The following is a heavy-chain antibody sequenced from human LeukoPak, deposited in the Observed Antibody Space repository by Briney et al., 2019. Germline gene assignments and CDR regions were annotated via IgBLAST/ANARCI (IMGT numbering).Heavy chain of an antibody. D-gene: IGHD1-20*01. J-gene: IGHJ4*02. Sequence: GGSLRLSCAASGFTFSNAWMSWVRQAPGKGLEWVGRIKSKTDGGTTDNAAPVKGRFTISRDDSKYTLYLQMNSLKTEDTAVYCCATRGHNWNDDYWGQGTLVTVSS. V-gene: IGHV3-15*01. CDR2: IKSKTDGGTT. CDR1: GFTFSNAW. CDR3: ATRGHNWNDDY.